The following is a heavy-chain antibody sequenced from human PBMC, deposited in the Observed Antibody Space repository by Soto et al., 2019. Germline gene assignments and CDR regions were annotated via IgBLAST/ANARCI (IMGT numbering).Heavy chain of an antibody. V-gene: IGHV3-53*01. CDR2: IYSGGST. CDR3: AKSGGNGWFADAFDV. J-gene: IGHJ3*01. CDR1: GFIVSSYY. D-gene: IGHD6-19*01. Sequence: GGSLRLSCAGSGFIVSSYYMSWVRQAPGKGLEWISVIYSGGSTYYADSVKGRFTISRDNSENTLYLQLNSLRAEDTAVYYCAKSGGNGWFADAFDVWGQGTMVTVSS.